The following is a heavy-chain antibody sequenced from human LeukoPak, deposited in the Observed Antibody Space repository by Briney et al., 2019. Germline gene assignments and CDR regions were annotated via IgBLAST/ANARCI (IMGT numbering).Heavy chain of an antibody. V-gene: IGHV3-30-3*01. Sequence: GGSLRLSCEVSGFTFSLYAMHWVRQTPGKGLEWKAVVSYDGNNNYHADSVKGRFTISRDNSKNTLYLQMNSLRADDTAVYYCARAEGGGIAFLIDYWGQGTLVTVSS. CDR2: VSYDGNNN. D-gene: IGHD1-1*01. J-gene: IGHJ4*02. CDR3: ARAEGGGIAFLIDY. CDR1: GFTFSLYA.